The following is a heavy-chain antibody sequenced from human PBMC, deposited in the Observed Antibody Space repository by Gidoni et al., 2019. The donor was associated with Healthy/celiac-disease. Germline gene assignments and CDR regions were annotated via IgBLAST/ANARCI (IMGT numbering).Heavy chain of an antibody. Sequence: QVQLQESGPGLVKPSATVSLTGNVSGYSIRRGYSWVWIRQPPGKGLEWMGSICPSGGTYYHPSLKSRVTISVDTSNNQFSLKLSSVTAADTAVYYCAREGNYYDSSGYYYVWWGQGTLVTVSS. J-gene: IGHJ4*02. D-gene: IGHD3-22*01. CDR1: GYSIRRGYS. CDR3: AREGNYYDSSGYYYVW. V-gene: IGHV4-38-2*02. CDR2: ICPSGGT.